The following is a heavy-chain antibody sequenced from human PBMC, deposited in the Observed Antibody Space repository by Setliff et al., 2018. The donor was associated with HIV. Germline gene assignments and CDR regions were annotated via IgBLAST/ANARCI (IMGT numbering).Heavy chain of an antibody. D-gene: IGHD3-22*01. Sequence: SETLSLTCAVYGGSVSGHYWGWFRQPPGKGLEWIGEINHSGGSTNFNPSLKSRVTISVDTSKNQFSLKLSSVTAADTAVYYCARWPPHRSSDYDQEYYFDYWGQGTLVTVSS. CDR3: ARWPPHRSSDYDQEYYFDY. V-gene: IGHV4-34*01. J-gene: IGHJ4*02. CDR1: GGSVSGHY. CDR2: INHSGGST.